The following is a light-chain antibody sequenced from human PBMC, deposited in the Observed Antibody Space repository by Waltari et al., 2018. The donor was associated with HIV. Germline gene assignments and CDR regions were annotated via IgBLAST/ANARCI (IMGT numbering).Light chain of an antibody. Sequence: QSVLTQPPSVSGAPGQRVTISCTGASSNIWADYNVHWYQQPPGTAHRLLIYANNMRPSGVPERCSGSKSGTSAFLTITGLQAEDDATYYCHSYDSDRGPVFGGGTKLTV. J-gene: IGLJ3*02. CDR2: ANN. V-gene: IGLV1-40*01. CDR3: HSYDSDRGPV. CDR1: SSNIWADYN.